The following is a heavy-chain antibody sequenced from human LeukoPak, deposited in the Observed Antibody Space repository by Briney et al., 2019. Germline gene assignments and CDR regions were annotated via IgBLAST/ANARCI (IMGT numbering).Heavy chain of an antibody. Sequence: ASVNVSCQVSGYTLTVLSMHWVRRAPGKGLEWMGGFVLEDGETIYAQKFQGRVTMTEDTSTDTAYMELSSLRSEDTAVYYCATIENYYDSSGYPSHWFDPWGQGTLVTVSS. J-gene: IGHJ5*02. CDR2: FVLEDGET. D-gene: IGHD3-22*01. CDR1: GYTLTVLS. V-gene: IGHV1-24*01. CDR3: ATIENYYDSSGYPSHWFDP.